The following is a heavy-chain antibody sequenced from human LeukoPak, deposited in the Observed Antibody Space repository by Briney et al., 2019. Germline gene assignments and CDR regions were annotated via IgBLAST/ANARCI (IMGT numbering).Heavy chain of an antibody. J-gene: IGHJ6*02. CDR1: GFTFSSYA. V-gene: IGHV3-23*01. D-gene: IGHD2-15*01. CDR3: AKGGYCSGGTCYPMDV. CDR2: ISGSGGST. Sequence: GGSLRLSCAASGFTFSSYAMSWVRQAPGKGLEWVSAISGSGGSTYYADSVKGRLAISRDNSKNTLYLQMNSLRAEDTALYYCAKGGYCSGGTCYPMDVWGQGTTVTVSS.